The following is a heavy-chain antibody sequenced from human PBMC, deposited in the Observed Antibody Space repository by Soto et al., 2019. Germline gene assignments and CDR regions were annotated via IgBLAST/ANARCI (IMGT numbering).Heavy chain of an antibody. CDR3: ARDEYDSGGEPK. J-gene: IGHJ4*02. Sequence: EVQLVESGGDWVQPGGSLRLSCVVSGFTFTRYHMNWVRQAPGKGLEWVSYISSSSGTIFYADSVKGRFTISRANAKNTLYLHMNSLRDDDTAVYYCARDEYDSGGEPKWGQGTPVTVSS. CDR2: ISSSSGTI. CDR1: GFTFTRYH. D-gene: IGHD3-22*01. V-gene: IGHV3-48*02.